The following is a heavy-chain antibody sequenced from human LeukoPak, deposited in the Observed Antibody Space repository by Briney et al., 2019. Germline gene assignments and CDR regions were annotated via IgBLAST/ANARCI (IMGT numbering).Heavy chain of an antibody. CDR2: IRYDGSNK. CDR1: GFTFSSYG. Sequence: GGSLRLSCAASGFTFSSYGMHWVRQAPGKGLEWVAFIRYDGSNKYYADSVKGRFTISRDNSKNTLYLQMNSLRAEDTAVYYCAKDPYYYDSSDHYFDYWGQGTLVTVSS. V-gene: IGHV3-30*02. D-gene: IGHD3-22*01. J-gene: IGHJ4*02. CDR3: AKDPYYYDSSDHYFDY.